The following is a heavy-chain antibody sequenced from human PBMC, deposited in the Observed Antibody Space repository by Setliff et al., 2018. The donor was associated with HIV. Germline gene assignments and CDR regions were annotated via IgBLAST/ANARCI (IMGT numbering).Heavy chain of an antibody. CDR3: ARGGFKWSGSYADY. D-gene: IGHD1-26*01. Sequence: SETLSLTCTVSGGSISSYYWSWIRQPAGKGLEWIGRIYTSGSTNYNPSLKSRVTMSVDTSKNQFSLNLTSVTAADTAVYYCARGGFKWSGSYADYWGQGTLVTVSS. J-gene: IGHJ4*02. CDR2: IYTSGST. V-gene: IGHV4-4*07. CDR1: GGSISSYY.